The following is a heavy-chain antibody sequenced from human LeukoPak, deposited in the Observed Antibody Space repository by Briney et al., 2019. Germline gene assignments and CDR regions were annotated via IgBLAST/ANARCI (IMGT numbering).Heavy chain of an antibody. D-gene: IGHD6-19*01. J-gene: IGHJ4*02. CDR3: ARGKHRPPYSSGCLGY. CDR1: GYTFTSYD. Sequence: ASVKVSCKASGYTFTSYDINWVRQATGQGPEWMGWMNPNSGNTGYAQKFQGRVTMTRNTSISTAYMELSSLKSEDTAVYYCARGKHRPPYSSGCLGYWGQGTLVTVSS. V-gene: IGHV1-8*01. CDR2: MNPNSGNT.